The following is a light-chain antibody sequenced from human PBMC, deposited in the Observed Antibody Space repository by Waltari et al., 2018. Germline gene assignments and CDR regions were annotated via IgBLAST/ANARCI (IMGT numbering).Light chain of an antibody. J-gene: IGLJ1*01. CDR1: SSDVGGYNY. V-gene: IGLV2-14*03. CDR2: DVS. Sequence: QSALTQPASVSGSPGQSITISCTGTSSDVGGYNYVSWYQHYPGKAPNLLIYDVSQRPSRFSNRSSASRSGNTASLTISGLQAEDEADYYCNSYTSDNTFVFGTGTKVTVL. CDR3: NSYTSDNTFV.